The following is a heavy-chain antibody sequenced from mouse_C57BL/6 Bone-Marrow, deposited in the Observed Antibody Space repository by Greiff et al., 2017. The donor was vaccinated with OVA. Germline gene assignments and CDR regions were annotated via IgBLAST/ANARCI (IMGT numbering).Heavy chain of an antibody. CDR1: GYAFSSSW. D-gene: IGHD1-1*01. V-gene: IGHV1-82*01. CDR2: IYPGDGDT. J-gene: IGHJ3*01. Sequence: QVQLKESGPELVKPGASVKISCKASGYAFSSSWMNWVKQRPGKGLEWIGRIYPGDGDTNYNGKFKGKATLTADKYSSTAYMQLSSLTSEDSAVYFCASPYYGSSPWFAYWGQGTLVTVSA. CDR3: ASPYYGSSPWFAY.